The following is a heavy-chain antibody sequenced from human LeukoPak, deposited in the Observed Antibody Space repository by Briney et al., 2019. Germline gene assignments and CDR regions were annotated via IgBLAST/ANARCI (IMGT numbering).Heavy chain of an antibody. V-gene: IGHV3-7*01. D-gene: IGHD6-19*01. CDR1: GFTFDDYA. J-gene: IGHJ4*02. Sequence: GGSLRLSCAASGFTFDDYAMHWVRQAPGKGLEWVANIKQDGSEKYYVDSVKGRFTISRDNAKNSLYLQMNSLRAEDTAVYYCARASSSPSPHYNYWGQGTLVTVSS. CDR3: ARASSSPSPHYNY. CDR2: IKQDGSEK.